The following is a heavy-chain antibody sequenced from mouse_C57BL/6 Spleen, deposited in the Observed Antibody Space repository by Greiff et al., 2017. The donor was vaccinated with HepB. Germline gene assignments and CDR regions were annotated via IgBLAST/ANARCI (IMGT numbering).Heavy chain of an antibody. J-gene: IGHJ1*03. V-gene: IGHV1-50*01. CDR2: IDPSDSYT. Sequence: QVQLQQSGAELVKPGASVKLSCKASGYTFTSYWMQWVKQRPGQGLEWIGEIDPSDSYTNYNQKFKGKATLTVDTSSSTAYMQLSSLTSEDSAVYYCARTDYGSRTGYFDVWGTGTTVTVSS. CDR3: ARTDYGSRTGYFDV. D-gene: IGHD1-1*01. CDR1: GYTFTSYW.